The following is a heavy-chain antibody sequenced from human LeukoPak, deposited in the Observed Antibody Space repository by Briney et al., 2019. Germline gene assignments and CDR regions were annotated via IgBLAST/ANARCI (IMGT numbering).Heavy chain of an antibody. Sequence: PGGSLRLSCAASGFTFSSHGMNWVRQAPGKGLEWVSGSSSIGGRTYYADSVKGRFTISRDNSKNMLYLQMNSLRAEDTAVYYCAKTSARSWSFLYYFDYWGQGTLVTVSS. J-gene: IGHJ4*02. CDR1: GFTFSSHG. V-gene: IGHV3-23*01. CDR3: AKTSARSWSFLYYFDY. D-gene: IGHD6-13*01. CDR2: SSSIGGRT.